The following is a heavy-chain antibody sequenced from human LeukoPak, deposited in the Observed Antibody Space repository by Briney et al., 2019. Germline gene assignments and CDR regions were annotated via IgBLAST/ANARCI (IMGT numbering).Heavy chain of an antibody. J-gene: IGHJ4*02. V-gene: IGHV3-53*01. CDR3: ARGVEPLAANTLAY. D-gene: IGHD1-14*01. CDR2: LYSDGNT. CDR1: GYTVITND. Sequence: GGSLRLSCAASGYTVITNDMTWVRQAPGKGLEWVSVLYSDGNTKYADSVQGRFTISRDNSKNTLYLEMNSLTPHETAVYYCARGVEPLAANTLAYWGQGTLVTVSS.